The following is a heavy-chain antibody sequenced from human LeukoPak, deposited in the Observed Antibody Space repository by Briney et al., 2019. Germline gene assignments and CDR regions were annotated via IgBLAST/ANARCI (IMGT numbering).Heavy chain of an antibody. J-gene: IGHJ4*02. D-gene: IGHD2-15*01. Sequence: GESLKISFKGSGYRFTSYWIGWVRPMPGKGLGWVGIIYPGDSDTRYSPSFQGQVTISADKSISTAYLQWSSLKASDTAMYYCARQKKCSGGSCYAGVCWDYWGQGTLVTVSS. CDR2: IYPGDSDT. V-gene: IGHV5-51*01. CDR1: GYRFTSYW. CDR3: ARQKKCSGGSCYAGVCWDY.